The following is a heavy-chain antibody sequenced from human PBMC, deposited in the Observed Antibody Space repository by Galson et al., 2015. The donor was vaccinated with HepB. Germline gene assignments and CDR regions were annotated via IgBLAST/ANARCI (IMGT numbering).Heavy chain of an antibody. CDR1: GGSISSYY. J-gene: IGHJ6*03. CDR3: ARGVAYDFWSRVYYYYYYMDV. CDR2: IYYSGST. Sequence: SETLSLTCTVSGGSISSYYWSWIRQPPGKGLEWIGYIYYSGSTNYNPSLKSRVTISVDTSKNQFSLKLSSVTAADTAVYYCARGVAYDFWSRVYYYYYYMDVWGKGTTVTVSS. V-gene: IGHV4-59*01. D-gene: IGHD3-3*01.